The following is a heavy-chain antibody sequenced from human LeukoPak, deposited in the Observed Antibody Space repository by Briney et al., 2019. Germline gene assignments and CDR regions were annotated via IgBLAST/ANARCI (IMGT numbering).Heavy chain of an antibody. CDR2: ISYDGRNK. Sequence: GGSLRLSCAASGFTFSNYAMNWVRQAPGKGLEWVAVISYDGRNKYYADSVKGRFTISRDKSKNTLYLQMNSLRPEDTAVYYCARTSQTFDYWGQGTLVTVSS. J-gene: IGHJ4*02. CDR3: ARTSQTFDY. V-gene: IGHV3-30*04. CDR1: GFTFSNYA.